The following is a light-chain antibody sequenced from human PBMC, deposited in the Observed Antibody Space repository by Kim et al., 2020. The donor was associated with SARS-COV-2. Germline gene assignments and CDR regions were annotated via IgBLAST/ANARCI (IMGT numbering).Light chain of an antibody. J-gene: IGKJ3*01. CDR1: QGISSY. Sequence: AIRITQSPSSLSASTGDRVTITCRASQGISSYLAWYQQKPGKAPKLLIYAASTLQSGVPSRFSGSGSGTDFTLTISCLQSEDFATYYCQQYYSYPCFGPGTKVDIK. CDR2: AAS. V-gene: IGKV1-8*01. CDR3: QQYYSYPC.